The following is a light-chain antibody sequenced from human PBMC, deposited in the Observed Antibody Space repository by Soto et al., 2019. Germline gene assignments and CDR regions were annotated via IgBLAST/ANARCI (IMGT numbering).Light chain of an antibody. CDR1: QSVTSN. V-gene: IGKV3-15*01. CDR3: QKYNNWPPSYT. CDR2: DAS. J-gene: IGKJ2*01. Sequence: EIVMTQSPATLSVSPGERATLSCRASQSVTSNLAWYQQKPGQAPRLLIYDASTRATGIPARFSGSGSGTEFTLTISSLQSEDFAVYHCQKYNNWPPSYTFGQGTKLEIK.